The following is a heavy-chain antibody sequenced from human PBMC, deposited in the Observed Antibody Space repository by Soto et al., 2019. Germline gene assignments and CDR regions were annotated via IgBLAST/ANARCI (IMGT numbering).Heavy chain of an antibody. CDR3: ATGVIWIGYFTVCS. CDR2: FIPVYRTL. Sequence: QVQLVQSGAEVKKPGSSVKVSCKASGGSFGKSAINWVRQTPGQGLEWLGGFIPVYRTLNYAQKFQGRVTITADESPGTAHITLSRLGTDDPAVLYCATGVIWIGYFTVCSRGQGTRVP. D-gene: IGHD3-3*01. V-gene: IGHV1-69*01. CDR1: GGSFGKSA. J-gene: IGHJ5*01.